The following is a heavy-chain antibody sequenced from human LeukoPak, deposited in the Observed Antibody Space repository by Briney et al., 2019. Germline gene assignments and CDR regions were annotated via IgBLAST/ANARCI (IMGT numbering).Heavy chain of an antibody. CDR1: GFTFSSYG. J-gene: IGHJ4*02. D-gene: IGHD2-2*01. CDR2: IWYDGSNK. CDR3: ARDAIVVVPYFDY. Sequence: GGSLRLSCAASGFTFSSYGMHWVRQAPGKGLEWVAVIWYDGSNKYYADSVKGRFTISRDNSKNTLDLQMNSLRAEDTAVYYCARDAIVVVPYFDYWGQGTLVTVSS. V-gene: IGHV3-33*01.